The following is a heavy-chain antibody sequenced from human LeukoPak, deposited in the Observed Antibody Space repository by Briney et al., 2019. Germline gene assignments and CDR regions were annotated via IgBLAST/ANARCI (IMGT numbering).Heavy chain of an antibody. CDR1: GFTVSSNY. CDR2: IYSGGST. CDR3: ARFQHYYYYAMDV. D-gene: IGHD3-16*01. V-gene: IGHV3-66*02. Sequence: GGSLRLSCAASGFTVSSNYMSWVRQAPGKGLEWVSVIYSGGSTYYADSVKGRFTISRDNSKNTLYLQMNSPRAEDTAVYYCARFQHYYYYAMDVWGQGTTLTVSS. J-gene: IGHJ6*02.